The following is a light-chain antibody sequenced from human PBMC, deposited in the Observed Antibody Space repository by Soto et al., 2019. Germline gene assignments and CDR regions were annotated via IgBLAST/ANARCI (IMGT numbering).Light chain of an antibody. CDR3: QQYNNWLRT. V-gene: IGKV3-15*01. CDR2: GAS. J-gene: IGKJ1*01. Sequence: EIVMTQSPATLYVSPGERATLSCRASQSVSNNLAWYQQKPDQAPRLLIYGASTRAAGIPARFSGSGSGTEFTLTISSLQSEDFAVYYCQQYNNWLRTIGQGTKVEIK. CDR1: QSVSNN.